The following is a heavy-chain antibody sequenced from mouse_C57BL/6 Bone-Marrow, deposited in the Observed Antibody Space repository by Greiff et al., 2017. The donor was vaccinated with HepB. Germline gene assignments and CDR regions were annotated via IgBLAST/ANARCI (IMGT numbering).Heavy chain of an antibody. J-gene: IGHJ3*01. CDR1: GYTFTSYW. Sequence: QVQLQQPGAELVRPGSSVKLSCKASGYTFTSYWMHWVKQRPIQGLEWIGNIDPSDSDTYYNQKFKDKATLTVDKSSSTAYMQLSSLTSEDSAVYYYARSASDPSWFAYWGQGTGVTVTA. D-gene: IGHD6-2*01. CDR3: ARSASDPSWFAY. V-gene: IGHV1-52*01. CDR2: IDPSDSDT.